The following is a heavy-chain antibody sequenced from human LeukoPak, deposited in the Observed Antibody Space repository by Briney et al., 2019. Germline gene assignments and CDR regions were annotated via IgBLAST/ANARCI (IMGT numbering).Heavy chain of an antibody. Sequence: PSETLSLTCAVYGGSFSDYYWTWIRQPPGKGLEWIGSIYYSGSTYYNPSLKSRVTISVDTSKNQFSLKLSSVTAADTAVYYCARHEDGDRPVRDYYYYYGMDVWGQGTTVTVSS. CDR1: GGSFSDYY. D-gene: IGHD5-24*01. V-gene: IGHV4-34*01. J-gene: IGHJ6*02. CDR2: IYYSGST. CDR3: ARHEDGDRPVRDYYYYYGMDV.